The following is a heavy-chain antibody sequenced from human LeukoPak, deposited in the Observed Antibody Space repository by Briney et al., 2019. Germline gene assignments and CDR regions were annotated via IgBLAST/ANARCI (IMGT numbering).Heavy chain of an antibody. CDR1: GFTVSSNS. D-gene: IGHD2-15*01. J-gene: IGHJ6*03. Sequence: GGSLRLSCTVSGFTVSSNSMSWVRQAPGKGLEWVSFIYSDNTHYSDSVKGRFTISRDNSKNTLYLQMNSLRAEDTAVYYCARGGKVVGADYYYYMDVWGKGTTVTISS. CDR2: IYSDNT. V-gene: IGHV3-53*01. CDR3: ARGGKVVGADYYYYMDV.